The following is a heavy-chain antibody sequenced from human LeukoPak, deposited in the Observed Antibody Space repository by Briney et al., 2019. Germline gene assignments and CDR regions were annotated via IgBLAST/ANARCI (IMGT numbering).Heavy chain of an antibody. CDR2: ISGSGSSA. D-gene: IGHD5-12*01. V-gene: IGHV3-23*01. J-gene: IGHJ4*02. Sequence: GGSLRLSCAASGFTFSSYAMTWVRQAPGEGLQWVSDISGSGSSAYYADSVRGRFTISRDNSKNTLYLQMNSLRAEDTAVYYCAKAGYGGYVGGDYFDYWGQGTLVTVSS. CDR1: GFTFSSYA. CDR3: AKAGYGGYVGGDYFDY.